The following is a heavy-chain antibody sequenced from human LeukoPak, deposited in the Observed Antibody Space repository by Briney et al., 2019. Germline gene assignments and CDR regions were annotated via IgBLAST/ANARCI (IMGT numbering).Heavy chain of an antibody. J-gene: IGHJ4*02. Sequence: SETLSLTCTVSSGSISSYYWSWIRQPAGKGLEWIGRIYSSGSTNYNPSLKSRVTMSVDTSKNQFSLKLSSVTAADTAVYYCASTSPQNDFWSGYYLYFDYWGQGTLVTVSS. CDR1: SGSISSYY. CDR3: ASTSPQNDFWSGYYLYFDY. V-gene: IGHV4-4*07. D-gene: IGHD3-3*01. CDR2: IYSSGST.